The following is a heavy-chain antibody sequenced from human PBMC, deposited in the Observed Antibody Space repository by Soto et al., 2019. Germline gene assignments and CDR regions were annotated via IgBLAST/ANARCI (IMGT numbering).Heavy chain of an antibody. CDR3: AKQYYDILTGSDC. CDR2: ISGSGSNT. V-gene: IGHV3-23*01. Sequence: PGGSLRLSCAASGFTFSSYWMSWVRQAPGKGLEWVSVISGSGSNTYYADSVKGRFAISRDNSKNTLYLQMNTLRAEDTAVYYCAKQYYDILTGSDCWGQGTLVTVSS. D-gene: IGHD3-9*01. J-gene: IGHJ4*02. CDR1: GFTFSSYW.